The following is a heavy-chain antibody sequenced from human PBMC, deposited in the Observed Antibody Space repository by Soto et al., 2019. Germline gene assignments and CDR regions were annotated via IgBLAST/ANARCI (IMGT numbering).Heavy chain of an antibody. V-gene: IGHV3-73*01. J-gene: IGHJ4*02. CDR2: IRSKSNTYAT. D-gene: IGHD2-2*01. Sequence: SLRLSCAASGFTFSDSAMHWVRQASGKGLEWVGRIRSKSNTYATAYAASVKGRFTIPRDDSKNTAYLQMNSLKTEDTAVYYCATGYCSSTRCFSPSFDYWGQGTLVTVSS. CDR1: GFTFSDSA. CDR3: ATGYCSSTRCFSPSFDY.